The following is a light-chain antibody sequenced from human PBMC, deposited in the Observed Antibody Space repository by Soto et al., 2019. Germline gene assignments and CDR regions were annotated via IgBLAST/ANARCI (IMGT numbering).Light chain of an antibody. V-gene: IGLV2-14*01. J-gene: IGLJ7*01. CDR2: EVS. Sequence: QSALTQPASVSGSPGQSITISCTGTNSDVGGYNYVSWYQQHPDKAPKLMIYEVSNRPSGVSNRFSGSKSGNTASLTISGLQAEDEADYYCTSYTTSSTHWVFGGGTQLTVL. CDR3: TSYTTSSTHWV. CDR1: NSDVGGYNY.